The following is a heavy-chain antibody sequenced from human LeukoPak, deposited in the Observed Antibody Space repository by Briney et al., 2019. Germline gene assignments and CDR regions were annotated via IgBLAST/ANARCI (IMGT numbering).Heavy chain of an antibody. CDR1: GFTFRSYG. CDR2: IQYDGTNK. J-gene: IGHJ4*02. D-gene: IGHD3-9*01. CDR3: AKDSPYSVLRYFDWFQKVDY. V-gene: IGHV3-30*02. Sequence: PGGSLRLSCAASGFTFRSYGMYWVRQAPGKGLEWVALIQYDGTNKYYADSVKGRFTISRDNSKNTLYLQMNSLRAEDTAVYYCAKDSPYSVLRYFDWFQKVDYWGQGTLVTVSS.